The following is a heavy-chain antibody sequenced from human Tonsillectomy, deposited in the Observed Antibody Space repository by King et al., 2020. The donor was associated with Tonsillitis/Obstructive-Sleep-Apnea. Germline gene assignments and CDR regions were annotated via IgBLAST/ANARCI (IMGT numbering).Heavy chain of an antibody. V-gene: IGHV4-39*02. D-gene: IGHD1-7*01. Sequence: QVQLQESGPGLVKPSETLSLTCTVSGGSISSSSYYWGWIRQPPGKGLEWIGSIYYSGSTYYNPSLQSRVIISIDTSKNHFSLKLSSVTAADTAVYYCARRNYAGHFGAFDIWGQGTLVTVSS. CDR3: ARRNYAGHFGAFDI. CDR2: IYYSGST. J-gene: IGHJ3*02. CDR1: GGSISSSSYY.